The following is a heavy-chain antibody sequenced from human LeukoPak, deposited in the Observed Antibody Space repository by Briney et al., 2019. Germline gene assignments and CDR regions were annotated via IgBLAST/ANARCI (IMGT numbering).Heavy chain of an antibody. D-gene: IGHD6-19*01. CDR2: IYTSGST. J-gene: IGHJ4*02. CDR1: GGSISSYY. Sequence: PSETLSLTCTVSGGSISSYYWSWIRQPAGKGLEWIGRIYTSGSTNYNPSLKSRVTMSVDTSKNQFSLKLSSVTAADTAGYYCARGRQWLDPVGDVYYFDYWGQGTLVTVSS. CDR3: ARGRQWLDPVGDVYYFDY. V-gene: IGHV4-4*07.